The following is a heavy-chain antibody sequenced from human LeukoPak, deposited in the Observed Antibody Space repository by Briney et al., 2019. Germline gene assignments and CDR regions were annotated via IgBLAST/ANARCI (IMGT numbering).Heavy chain of an antibody. CDR3: AKPFYSGYDSHFDY. Sequence: GGSLRLSCAASGFTFSNYDMNWVRQAPGKGLEWVSAISGSGDGTYSADSVKGRFTISRDNSKNTLYLQMNSLRAEDTAVYYCAKPFYSGYDSHFDYWGQGTLVTVSS. CDR1: GFTFSNYD. V-gene: IGHV3-23*01. J-gene: IGHJ4*02. D-gene: IGHD5-12*01. CDR2: ISGSGDGT.